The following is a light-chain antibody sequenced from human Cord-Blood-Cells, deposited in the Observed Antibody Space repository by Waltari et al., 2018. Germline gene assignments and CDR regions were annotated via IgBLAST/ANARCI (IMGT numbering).Light chain of an antibody. J-gene: IGLJ1*01. V-gene: IGLV2-23*01. CDR2: ESS. CDR1: TSAVGSYNL. Sequence: QSALTQPASVSGSPGQSITIPCTGTTSAVGSYNLVSWYQQHPGKAPKLMIYESSKRPSGVSNRFSVCKSGNTASLTISGLQAEDEADDYCCSYAGSYVFGTGTKVTVL. CDR3: CSYAGSYV.